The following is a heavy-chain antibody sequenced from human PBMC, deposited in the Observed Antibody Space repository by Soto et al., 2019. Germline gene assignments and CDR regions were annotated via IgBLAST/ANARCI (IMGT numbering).Heavy chain of an antibody. J-gene: IGHJ5*02. CDR2: INHSGST. CDR3: ARYYYGSGSFPLNWFDP. CDR1: GGSFSGYY. V-gene: IGHV4-34*01. Sequence: SETLSLTCAVYGGSFSGYYWSWIRQPPGKGLEWIGEINHSGSTNYNPSLKSRVTISVDTSKNQFSLKLSSVTAADTAVYYCARYYYGSGSFPLNWFDPWGQGTLVTVSS. D-gene: IGHD3-10*01.